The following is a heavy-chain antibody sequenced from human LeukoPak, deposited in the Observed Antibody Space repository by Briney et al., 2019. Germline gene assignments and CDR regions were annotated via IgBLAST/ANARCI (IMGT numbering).Heavy chain of an antibody. J-gene: IGHJ4*02. CDR3: AKAGTQQWLLFVGVY. V-gene: IGHV3-30*02. Sequence: GGSLRLSCAASGFTFSTYGMLWVRQAPGQGPEWVALIRYDGSNKYYADSVKGRSTISRDNSKNTLYLQMNSLRVEDTAMYYCAKAGTQQWLLFVGVYWGQGALVTVSS. CDR1: GFTFSTYG. CDR2: IRYDGSNK. D-gene: IGHD6-19*01.